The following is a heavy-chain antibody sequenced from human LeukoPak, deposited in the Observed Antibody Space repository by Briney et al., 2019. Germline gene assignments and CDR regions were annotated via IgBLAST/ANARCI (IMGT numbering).Heavy chain of an antibody. J-gene: IGHJ6*03. D-gene: IGHD2-15*01. CDR1: GYTFTRYG. CDR2: ISGYNGNT. CDR3: ARAEGVVVAAHIDV. V-gene: IGHV1-18*01. Sequence: ASVKVSCKASGYTFTRYGIYWVRQAPGQGLEWMGWISGYNGNTKYAQNVQGRVSVTTDTSTSTAYMELRSLRSDDTAVYYCARAEGVVVAAHIDVWGKGTTVTVSS.